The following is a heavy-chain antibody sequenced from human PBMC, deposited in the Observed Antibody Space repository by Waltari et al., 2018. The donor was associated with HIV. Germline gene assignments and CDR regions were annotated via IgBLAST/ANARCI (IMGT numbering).Heavy chain of an antibody. V-gene: IGHV4-61*02. J-gene: IGHJ6*02. D-gene: IGHD4-17*01. CDR3: ARGEGTVTVYYYYGMDV. CDR1: GASLSSRSHY. Sequence: QVQLQESGPGLVKPSQTLSLHCTVSGASLSSRSHYWSWIRQPAGTGRPAGKGLDWIGRIYTSGNTNYNPSLKSRLTISVDTSKNQFSLKLSSVTAADTAVYYCARGEGTVTVYYYYGMDVWGQGTTVTVSS. CDR2: IYTSGNT.